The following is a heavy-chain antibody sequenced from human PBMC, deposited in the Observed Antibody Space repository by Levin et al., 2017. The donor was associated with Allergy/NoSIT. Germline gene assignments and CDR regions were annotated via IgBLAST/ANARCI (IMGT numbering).Heavy chain of an antibody. CDR1: GFTFSNYA. V-gene: IGHV3-30-3*01. CDR3: VREIAEEGT. CDR2: ISDDGSSE. Sequence: GGSLRLSCAASGFTFSNYAMHWVRQAPGKGLEWVGVISDDGSSEFYIDSMKGRFTISRDNSKNRLYLQMDSLRAEDTALYYCVREIAEEGTWGQGTLVIVSS. J-gene: IGHJ4*02. D-gene: IGHD1-1*01.